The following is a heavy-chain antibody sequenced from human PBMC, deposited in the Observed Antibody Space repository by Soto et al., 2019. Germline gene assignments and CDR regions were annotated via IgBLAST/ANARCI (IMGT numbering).Heavy chain of an antibody. CDR3: ARDLGDYYDSRGDYYRHYGMDV. Sequence: EVQLVESGGGLVQPGGSLRLSCAASGFTVSSNYMSWVRQAPGKGLEWVSVIYSGGSTYYADSVKGRFTISRHNSKNTXYXQXTSLRTEDTAVYYCARDLGDYYDSRGDYYRHYGMDVWGQGTTVTVSS. D-gene: IGHD3-22*01. CDR2: IYSGGST. V-gene: IGHV3-53*04. CDR1: GFTVSSNY. J-gene: IGHJ6*02.